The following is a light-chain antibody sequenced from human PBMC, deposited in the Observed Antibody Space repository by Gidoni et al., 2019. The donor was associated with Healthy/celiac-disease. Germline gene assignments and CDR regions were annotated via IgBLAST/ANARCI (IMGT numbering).Light chain of an antibody. Sequence: DIVLTQSPATLSLSPGERATLSCRDSQSVSSSLAWYQQKPGQAPRLLIYDASNRATGIPARFSGSGSGTDFTITISSLEPEDFAVYYCQQRSNWPISLGQGTRLEIK. CDR2: DAS. J-gene: IGKJ5*01. V-gene: IGKV3-11*01. CDR1: QSVSSS. CDR3: QQRSNWPIS.